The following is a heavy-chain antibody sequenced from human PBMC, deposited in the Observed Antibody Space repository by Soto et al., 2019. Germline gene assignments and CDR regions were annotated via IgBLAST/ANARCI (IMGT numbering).Heavy chain of an antibody. CDR2: ISYDGSNK. D-gene: IGHD5-12*01. CDR1: GFTFSSYG. CDR3: AREEISVVATTIYYYYYGMDV. Sequence: PGGSLRLSCAASGFTFSSYGMHWVRQAPGKGLEWVAVISYDGSNKYYADSVKGRFTISRDNSKNTLYLQMNSLRAEDTAVYYCAREEISVVATTIYYYYYGMDVWGQGTTVTVSS. J-gene: IGHJ6*02. V-gene: IGHV3-30*03.